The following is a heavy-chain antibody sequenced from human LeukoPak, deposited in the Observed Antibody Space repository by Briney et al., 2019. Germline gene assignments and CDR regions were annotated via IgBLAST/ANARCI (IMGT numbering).Heavy chain of an antibody. CDR1: GGSFGGYY. V-gene: IGHV4-34*01. CDR3: ARGRVNYYYYYMDV. D-gene: IGHD2-21*01. J-gene: IGHJ6*03. CDR2: INHSGST. Sequence: SETLSLTCAVYGGSFGGYYWSWIRQPPGKGLEWIGEINHSGSTNYNPSLKSRVTISVDTSKNQFSLKLSSVTAADTAVYYCARGRVNYYYYYMDVWGKGTTVTVSS.